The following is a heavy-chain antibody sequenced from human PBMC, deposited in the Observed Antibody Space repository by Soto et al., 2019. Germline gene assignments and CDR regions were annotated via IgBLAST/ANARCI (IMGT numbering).Heavy chain of an antibody. D-gene: IGHD3-10*01. CDR2: IYYSGST. CDR1: GGSISSYY. J-gene: IGHJ6*02. CDR3: ARGPWGSGIYYYGMDV. Sequence: SETLSLTCTVSGGSISSYYWSWIRQPPGKGLEWIGYIYYSGSTNYNPSLKSRVTISVDTSKNQFSLKLSSVTAADTAVYYCARGPWGSGIYYYGMDVWGQGTTVIVSS. V-gene: IGHV4-59*01.